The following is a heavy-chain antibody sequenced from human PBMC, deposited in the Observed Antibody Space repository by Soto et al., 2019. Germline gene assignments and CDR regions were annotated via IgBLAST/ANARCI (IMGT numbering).Heavy chain of an antibody. CDR1: GGTFSSYT. CDR2: IIPILGTA. J-gene: IGHJ5*02. D-gene: IGHD3-10*02. V-gene: IGHV1-69*08. CDR3: ARDFHYDLSGEANH. Sequence: QVQLVQSGAEVKKPGSSVKVSCKASGGTFSSYTISWVRQAPGQGLEWMGKIIPILGTANYAQKFQGRVTITADKSTSTAYMEMSSLRSEDTAVYYCARDFHYDLSGEANHWGQATLVTVSS.